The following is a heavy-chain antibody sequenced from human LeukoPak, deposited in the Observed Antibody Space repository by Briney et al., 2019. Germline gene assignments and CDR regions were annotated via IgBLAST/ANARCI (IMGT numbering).Heavy chain of an antibody. CDR1: GGTFSSYA. J-gene: IGHJ6*02. D-gene: IGHD3-22*01. Sequence: SVKASCKASGGTFSSYAISWVRQAPGQGLEWMGGIIPIFGTANYAQKFQGRVTITADESTSTAYMELSSLRSEDTAVYYCARDVYDSSGYSDYYYYYGMDVWGQGTTVTVSS. CDR2: IIPIFGTA. V-gene: IGHV1-69*13. CDR3: ARDVYDSSGYSDYYYYYGMDV.